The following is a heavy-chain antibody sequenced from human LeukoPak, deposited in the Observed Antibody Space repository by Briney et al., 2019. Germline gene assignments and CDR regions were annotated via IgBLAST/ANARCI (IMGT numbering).Heavy chain of an antibody. D-gene: IGHD2-15*01. J-gene: IGHJ5*02. CDR3: ANHQVVAATNFGWFDP. CDR2: ISAYNGNT. V-gene: IGHV1-18*01. Sequence: GASVKVSCKASGYTFTSYGISWVRQAPGQGLEWMGWISAYNGNTNYAQKLQGRVTMTTDTSTSTAYMELRSLRSDDTAVYYCANHQVVAATNFGWFDPWGQGTLVTVSS. CDR1: GYTFTSYG.